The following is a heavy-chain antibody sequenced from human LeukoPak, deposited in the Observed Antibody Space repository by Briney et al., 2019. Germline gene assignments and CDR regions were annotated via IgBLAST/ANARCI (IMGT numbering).Heavy chain of an antibody. J-gene: IGHJ4*02. V-gene: IGHV3-11*04. CDR3: ARDLTVVPAARPNYFDY. CDR1: GFTFSDYY. D-gene: IGHD2-2*01. Sequence: GGSLRLSCAASGFTFSDYYMSWIRQATGKGLEWVSYISSSGSTIYYADSVKGRFTISRDNAKNSLYLQMNSLRAEDTAVYYCARDLTVVPAARPNYFDYWGQGTLVTVSS. CDR2: ISSSGSTI.